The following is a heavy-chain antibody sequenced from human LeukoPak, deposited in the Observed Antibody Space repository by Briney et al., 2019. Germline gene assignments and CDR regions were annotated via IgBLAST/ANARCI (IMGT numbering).Heavy chain of an antibody. CDR1: GFTFSSYS. Sequence: GGSLGLSCAASGFTFSSYSMNWVRQAPGKGLEWVSYISSSSSTIYYADSVKGRFTISRDNAKNSLYLQMNSLRAEDTAVYYCARDRVVPAAIGNYYYYYMDVWGKGTTVTVSS. CDR3: ARDRVVPAAIGNYYYYYMDV. CDR2: ISSSSSTI. D-gene: IGHD2-2*02. V-gene: IGHV3-48*04. J-gene: IGHJ6*03.